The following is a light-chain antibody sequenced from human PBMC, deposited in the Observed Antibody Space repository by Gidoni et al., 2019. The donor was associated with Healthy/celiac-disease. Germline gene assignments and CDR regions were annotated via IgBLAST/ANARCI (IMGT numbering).Light chain of an antibody. CDR3: QQYGGSPAAYT. J-gene: IGKJ2*01. V-gene: IGKV3-20*01. CDR2: GAS. CDR1: QSVYSNY. Sequence: DIVLTQSPGTLSLSPGDRATLSCRASQSVYSNYLAWYQHRPGPSPRLLIYGASNRATGIPERFSGSGSGTDFTLSLSRLEPEDFGVYYCQQYGGSPAAYTFGQGTKLEIK.